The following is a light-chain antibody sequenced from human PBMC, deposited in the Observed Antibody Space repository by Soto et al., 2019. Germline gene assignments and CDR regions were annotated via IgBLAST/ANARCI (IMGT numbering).Light chain of an antibody. CDR2: DAS. Sequence: EIVLTQSQATLSLSPGARATLSCRASQSVSSYLAWYQQKPGQAPRLLIYDASNRATGIPARFSGSGSGTDFTLTISSLEPEDFAVYYCQQRSNWPPTFGGGTKVDIK. J-gene: IGKJ4*01. CDR1: QSVSSY. V-gene: IGKV3-11*01. CDR3: QQRSNWPPT.